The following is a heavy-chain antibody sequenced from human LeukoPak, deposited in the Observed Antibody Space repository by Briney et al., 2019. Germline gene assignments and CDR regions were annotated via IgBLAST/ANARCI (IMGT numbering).Heavy chain of an antibody. Sequence: ASVKVSCKASGGTFSSYAISWVRQAPGQGLEWMGGIIPIFGTANYAQKFQGRVTITTDESTSTAYMELSSLRSEDTAVYYCARGPTPPPYYYYYYMDVWGKGTTVTVSS. V-gene: IGHV1-69*05. CDR1: GGTFSSYA. J-gene: IGHJ6*03. CDR2: IIPIFGTA. CDR3: ARGPTPPPYYYYYYMDV.